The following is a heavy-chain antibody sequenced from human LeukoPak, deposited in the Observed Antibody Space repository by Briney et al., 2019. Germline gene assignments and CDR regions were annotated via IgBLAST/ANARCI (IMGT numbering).Heavy chain of an antibody. V-gene: IGHV3-23*01. J-gene: IGHJ4*02. CDR1: RLTFSNYA. Sequence: GGSLRLSCSASRLTFSNYAMSWVRQAPGRGLEWVSAISASGGDTYYTDSVKGRFTVSRDNFKNTLYLQMNSLRAEDTAVYYCARGLPYDYWGQGTLVTVSS. D-gene: IGHD2-2*02. CDR3: ARGLPYDY. CDR2: ISASGGDT.